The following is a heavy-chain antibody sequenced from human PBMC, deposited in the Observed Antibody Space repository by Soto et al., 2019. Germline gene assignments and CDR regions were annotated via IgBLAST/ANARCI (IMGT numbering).Heavy chain of an antibody. J-gene: IGHJ6*02. CDR1: GGTFSSYA. CDR2: IIPILGIA. CDR3: ARGIAAAGSTSFYFYYGMDV. Sequence: ASVKVSCKASGGTFSSYAISWVRQAPGQGLEWMGGIIPILGIANYAQKFQGRVTITADKSTSTAYMELSSLRSEDTAVYYFARGIAAAGSTSFYFYYGMDVWGQGTTVTVSS. V-gene: IGHV1-69*10. D-gene: IGHD6-13*01.